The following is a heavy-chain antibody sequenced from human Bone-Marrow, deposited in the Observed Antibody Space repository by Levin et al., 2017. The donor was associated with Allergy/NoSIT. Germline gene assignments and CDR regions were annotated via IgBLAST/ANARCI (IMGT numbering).Heavy chain of an antibody. Sequence: LQTLSLTCTVSGGSIYTTSYYWGWIRQPPGKGLEWIGSIYYSGSTFYNPSLKSRVTISLDTSKNQFSLRLSSVTAADTAVYYCARDRYYDILTGYCFDYWGQGALVTVSS. V-gene: IGHV4-39*07. CDR1: GGSIYTTSYY. J-gene: IGHJ4*02. CDR3: ARDRYYDILTGYCFDY. CDR2: IYYSGST. D-gene: IGHD3-9*01.